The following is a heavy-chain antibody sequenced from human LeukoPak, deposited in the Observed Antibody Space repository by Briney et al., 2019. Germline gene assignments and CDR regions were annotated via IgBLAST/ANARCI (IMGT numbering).Heavy chain of an antibody. CDR1: QFTFSDYW. D-gene: IGHD5-24*01. V-gene: IGHV3-43*02. Sequence: GGSLRLSCAASQFTFSDYWMHWVRQAPGKGLEWVSLISGNGGSTFYAASVKGRFTISRDNSKNSLYLQMNSLRTEDTALYYCAKDPATRDGHGAWFDPWGQGTLVTVSS. CDR3: AKDPATRDGHGAWFDP. CDR2: ISGNGGST. J-gene: IGHJ5*02.